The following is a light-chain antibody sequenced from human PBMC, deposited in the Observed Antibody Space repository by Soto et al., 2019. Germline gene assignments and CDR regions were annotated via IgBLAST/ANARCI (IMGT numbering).Light chain of an antibody. CDR2: EVS. Sequence: QSALTQPASVSGSPGQSITISCTGTSSDIGGYDYVSWYQHHPGKAPKLMIYEVSNRPSGISNRFSGSKSANTASLTISGLQAEDKADYYCSSYTSSSTPFVFGTGTKVTVL. CDR3: SSYTSSSTPFV. J-gene: IGLJ1*01. V-gene: IGLV2-14*01. CDR1: SSDIGGYDY.